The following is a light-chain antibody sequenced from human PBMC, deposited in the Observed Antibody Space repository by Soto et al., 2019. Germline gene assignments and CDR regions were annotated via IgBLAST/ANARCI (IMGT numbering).Light chain of an antibody. J-gene: IGLJ1*01. Sequence: QSVLTQPPSVSGAPGQRVTISWTGSSSNIGAGYDVHWYQQLPGTAPKLLIYGNNNRPSGVPDRFSGSKSGTSASLAITGLQAEEEADYYCQSYDSSLSGYVFGTATKLTVL. CDR1: SSNIGAGYD. CDR2: GNN. CDR3: QSYDSSLSGYV. V-gene: IGLV1-40*01.